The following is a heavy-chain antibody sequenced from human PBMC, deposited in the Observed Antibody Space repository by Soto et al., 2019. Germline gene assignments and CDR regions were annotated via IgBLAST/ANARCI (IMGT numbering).Heavy chain of an antibody. D-gene: IGHD2-15*01. CDR2: ISGSGGST. CDR1: GFTFSIYA. CDR3: AKVDVVVVEYYYGMDV. V-gene: IGHV3-23*01. J-gene: IGHJ6*02. Sequence: GGSLRLSCAASGFTFSIYAMSWVRQAPGKGLEWVSAISGSGGSTYYADSVKGRFTISRDNSKNTLYLQMNSLRAEDTAVYYCAKVDVVVVEYYYGMDVWGQGTTVTVSS.